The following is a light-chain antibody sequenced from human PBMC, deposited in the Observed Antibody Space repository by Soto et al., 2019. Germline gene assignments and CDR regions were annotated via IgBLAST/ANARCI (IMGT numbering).Light chain of an antibody. J-gene: IGKJ1*01. CDR2: GAC. CDR1: QSVSSNY. CDR3: QQYGSSPST. V-gene: IGKV3-20*01. Sequence: EIVLTQSPGTLSLSPGERATLSCRASQSVSSNYITWYQQKPGQAPRRLIFGACSRATGLPGRFSGSASGTDFTLTISRQEHEDFAVYYCQQYGSSPSTFGQGTKVEIK.